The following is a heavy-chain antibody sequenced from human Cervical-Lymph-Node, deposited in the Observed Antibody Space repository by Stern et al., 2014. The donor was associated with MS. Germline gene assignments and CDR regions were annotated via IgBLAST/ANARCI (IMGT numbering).Heavy chain of an antibody. J-gene: IGHJ4*02. CDR3: ARDYGDYAFDY. CDR2: IYPGDSDT. Sequence: EMQLVESGAEVKKPGESLKISCKGSGYSFTANWIAWVRQMPGKGLEWMGIIYPGDSDTRYSLSFQGHFPISADKSISTASLQWSSLKASDTAMYYCARDYGDYAFDYWGQGTLVTVSS. D-gene: IGHD4-17*01. V-gene: IGHV5-51*01. CDR1: GYSFTANW.